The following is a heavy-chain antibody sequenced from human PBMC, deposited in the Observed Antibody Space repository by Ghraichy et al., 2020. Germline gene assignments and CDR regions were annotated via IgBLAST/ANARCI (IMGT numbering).Heavy chain of an antibody. CDR2: IRSKAYGGTT. V-gene: IGHV3-49*03. CDR1: GFTFGDYA. J-gene: IGHJ4*02. CDR3: TRDTDYGDSYY. Sequence: GGSLRLSCTASGFTFGDYAMSWFRQAPGKGLEWVGFIRSKAYGGTTEYAASVKGRFTISRDDSKSIAYLQMNSLKTEDTAVYYCTRDTDYGDSYYWGQGTLVTVSS. D-gene: IGHD4-17*01.